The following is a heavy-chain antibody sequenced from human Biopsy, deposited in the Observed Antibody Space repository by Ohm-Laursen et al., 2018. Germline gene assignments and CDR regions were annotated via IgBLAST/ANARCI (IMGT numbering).Heavy chain of an antibody. Sequence: GTLSLTCTVSGGSISSDYWSWIRQTPGKGLEWIGYIYYSGSTNYNPSLKSRVTISVDTSKNQFSLKVRSVTAADTAAYYCARATNSTGWPYYYFYGMDVWGQGTTVTVSS. D-gene: IGHD2/OR15-2a*01. V-gene: IGHV4-59*12. CDR3: ARATNSTGWPYYYFYGMDV. J-gene: IGHJ6*02. CDR1: GGSISSDY. CDR2: IYYSGST.